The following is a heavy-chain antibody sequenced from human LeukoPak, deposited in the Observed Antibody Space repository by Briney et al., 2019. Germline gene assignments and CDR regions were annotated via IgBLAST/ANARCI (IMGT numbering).Heavy chain of an antibody. V-gene: IGHV4-61*02. CDR1: GGSIRSGSYY. J-gene: IGHJ6*02. CDR3: ARGIVGARHYYYYGMDV. CDR2: IYTSGST. D-gene: IGHD1-26*01. Sequence: SETLSLTCTVPGGSIRSGSYYWSWIRQPAGKGLEWIGRIYTSGSTNYNPSLKSPVTISVDTSKNQFSLRLSSVTAAGTAVYYCARGIVGARHYYYYGMDVWGQGTTVTVSS.